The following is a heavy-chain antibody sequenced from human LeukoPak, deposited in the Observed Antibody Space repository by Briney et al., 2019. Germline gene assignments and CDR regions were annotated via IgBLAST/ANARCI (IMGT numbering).Heavy chain of an antibody. Sequence: HGESLKISCKGSGYSFTSYWIGWVRQMPGEGLEWMGIIYPGDSDTRYSPSFQGQVTISADKSISTAYLQWSSLKASDTAMYYCARNLWYQLPNDAFDIWGQGTMVTVSS. V-gene: IGHV5-51*01. CDR3: ARNLWYQLPNDAFDI. CDR2: IYPGDSDT. D-gene: IGHD2-2*01. CDR1: GYSFTSYW. J-gene: IGHJ3*02.